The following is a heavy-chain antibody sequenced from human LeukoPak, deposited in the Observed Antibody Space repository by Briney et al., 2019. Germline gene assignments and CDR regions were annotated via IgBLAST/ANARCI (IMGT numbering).Heavy chain of an antibody. Sequence: PGGSLRLSCAASGFPFSSYSMNWVRQAPGKGLEWVSYISSSSSTIYYADSVKGRFTISRDNAKNSLYLQMNSLRDEDTAVYYCAREIYYYDSSGYTYYFDYWGQGTLVTVSS. D-gene: IGHD3-22*01. V-gene: IGHV3-48*02. CDR3: AREIYYYDSSGYTYYFDY. CDR1: GFPFSSYS. CDR2: ISSSSSTI. J-gene: IGHJ4*02.